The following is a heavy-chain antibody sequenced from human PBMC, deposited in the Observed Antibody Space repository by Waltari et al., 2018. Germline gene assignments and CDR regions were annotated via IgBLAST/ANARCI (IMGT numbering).Heavy chain of an antibody. CDR3: AKDIGLYSYYFDY. CDR2: ISWKSGSL. J-gene: IGHJ4*02. V-gene: IGHV3-9*01. D-gene: IGHD2-15*01. Sequence: EVQLVESGGGLVQPGRSLRLSCAAYGFTFDDYAMHWVRQATGKGLGWVSGISWKSGSLGYADSVKGRVTISRDNAKNSLYLQMNSLRAEDTALYYCAKDIGLYSYYFDYWGQGTLVTVSS. CDR1: GFTFDDYA.